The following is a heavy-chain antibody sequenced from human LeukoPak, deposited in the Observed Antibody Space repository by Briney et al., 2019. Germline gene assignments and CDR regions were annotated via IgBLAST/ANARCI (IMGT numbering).Heavy chain of an antibody. CDR2: IKSKTDGGTT. J-gene: IGHJ4*02. V-gene: IGHV3-15*01. D-gene: IGHD3-22*01. CDR1: GFTFGDYA. Sequence: GGSLRLSCTASGFTFGDYAMSWFRQAPGKGLEWVGRIKSKTDGGTTDYAAPVKGRFTISRDDSKNTLYLQMNSLKTEDTAVYYCSTTYYYDSSEGYWGQGTLVTVSS. CDR3: STTYYYDSSEGY.